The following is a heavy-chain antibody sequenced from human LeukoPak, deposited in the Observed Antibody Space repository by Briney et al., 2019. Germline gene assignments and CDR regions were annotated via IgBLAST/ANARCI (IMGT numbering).Heavy chain of an antibody. CDR2: IQYDGSDK. CDR1: TFSFSNYG. D-gene: IGHD1-26*01. V-gene: IGHV3-30*02. CDR3: AKDLLVGGSYFAYYYYYGMDV. Sequence: GGSRRLSCAASTFSFSNYGMHWVRQVPGKGLEWLAFIQYDGSDKYYADSVKGRFTISRDNSRNTLYLQMNSLRVEDTAVFYCAKDLLVGGSYFAYYYYYGMDVWGQGTTVTVSS. J-gene: IGHJ6*02.